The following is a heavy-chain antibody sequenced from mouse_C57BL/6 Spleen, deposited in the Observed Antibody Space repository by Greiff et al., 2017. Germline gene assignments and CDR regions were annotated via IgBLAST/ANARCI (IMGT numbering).Heavy chain of an antibody. CDR3: ARESPHYRFAY. V-gene: IGHV1-26*01. J-gene: IGHJ3*01. Sequence: EVQLQQSGPELVKPGASVKISCKASGYTFTDYYMNWVKQSHGKSLEWIGDINPNNGGTSYNQKFKGKATLTVDKSSSTAYMELRSLTSEDSAVYYCARESPHYRFAYWGQGTLVTVSA. D-gene: IGHD1-1*01. CDR2: INPNNGGT. CDR1: GYTFTDYY.